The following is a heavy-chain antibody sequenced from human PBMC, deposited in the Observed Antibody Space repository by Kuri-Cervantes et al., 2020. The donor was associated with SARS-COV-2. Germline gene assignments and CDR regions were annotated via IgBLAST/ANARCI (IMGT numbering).Heavy chain of an antibody. Sequence: SETLCPTVAVYGGASIGYYWSWIRKPPGKGLEWIGEINHSGSTNYNPSLKSRVTISVDTSKNQSSLELSSVTAADTAVYYCARAPRYIIVDTGGGNWFDPWGQGNQVNGAS. D-gene: IGHD2-2*01. CDR1: GGASIGYY. CDR3: ARAPRYIIVDTGGGNWFDP. CDR2: INHSGST. V-gene: IGHV4-34*01. J-gene: IGHJ5*01.